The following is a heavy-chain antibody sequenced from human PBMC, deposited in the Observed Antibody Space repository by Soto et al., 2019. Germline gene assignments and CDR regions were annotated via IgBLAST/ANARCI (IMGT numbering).Heavy chain of an antibody. V-gene: IGHV5-51*01. CDR1: GYGFTSYW. D-gene: IGHD3-10*01. CDR2: IYAGDTET. CDR3: ARHRRDYPFDI. J-gene: IGHJ3*02. Sequence: PGESLKISCKGSGYGFTSYWIGWVRQMPGKGLEWMGIIYAGDTETRYSPSFQGLVTISADKSISTAYLQWSSLEASDTAMYYCARHRRDYPFDIWGKGTMVTVSS.